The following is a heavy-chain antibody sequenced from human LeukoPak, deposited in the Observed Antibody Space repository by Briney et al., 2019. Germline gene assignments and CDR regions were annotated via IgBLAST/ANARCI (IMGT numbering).Heavy chain of an antibody. V-gene: IGHV4-61*02. CDR1: GGSISSGSYY. D-gene: IGHD2-2*02. J-gene: IGHJ4*02. CDR2: IYTSGST. CDR3: ARCTSTSCYNFDY. Sequence: SQTLSLTCTVSGGSISSGSYYWSWIRQPAGKGLEWIGRIYTSGSTNYSPSLRSRVTISLDTSKNQFSLKLNSVTAADTAVYYCARCTSTSCYNFDYWGQGTLVTVSS.